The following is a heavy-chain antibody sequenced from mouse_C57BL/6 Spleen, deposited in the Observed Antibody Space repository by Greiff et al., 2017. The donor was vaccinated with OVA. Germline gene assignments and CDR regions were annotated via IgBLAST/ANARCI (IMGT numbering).Heavy chain of an antibody. J-gene: IGHJ2*01. CDR2: IDPEDGDT. D-gene: IGHD1-1*01. Sequence: EVQLQQSGAELVRPGASVKLSCTASGFNIKDYYMHWVKQRPEQGLEWIGRIDPEDGDTEYAPKFQGKATMTADTSSNTAYLQRSSLTSEDTAVYYCTEYLYRSSYGYWGQGTPLTVSA. V-gene: IGHV14-1*01. CDR3: TEYLYRSSYGY. CDR1: GFNIKDYY.